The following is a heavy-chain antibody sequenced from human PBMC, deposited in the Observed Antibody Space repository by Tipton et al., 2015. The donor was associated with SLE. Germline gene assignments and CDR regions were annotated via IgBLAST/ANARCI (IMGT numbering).Heavy chain of an antibody. D-gene: IGHD6-19*01. CDR2: IYYSGST. V-gene: IGHV4-59*11. J-gene: IGHJ3*02. CDR1: GGSISSHY. Sequence: LRLSCTVSGGSISSHYWSWIRQPPGKGLDWIGYIYYSGSTNYNPSLKSRVTISVDTSKNQFSLKLSSVTAADTAVYYCARGAYSSGWYSWAFDIWGQGTMVTVSS. CDR3: ARGAYSSGWYSWAFDI.